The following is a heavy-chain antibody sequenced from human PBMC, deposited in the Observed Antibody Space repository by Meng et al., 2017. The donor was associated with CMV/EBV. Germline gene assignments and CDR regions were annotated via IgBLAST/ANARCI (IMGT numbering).Heavy chain of an antibody. CDR2: ISSSGSTI. CDR3: ARERNWNSGVEYYFDY. CDR1: GFTFSSYE. V-gene: IGHV3-48*03. J-gene: IGHJ4*02. D-gene: IGHD1-7*01. Sequence: SCAASGFTFSSYEMNWVRQAPGKGLEWVSYISSSGSTIYYADSVKGRFTISRDNAKNSLYLQMNSLRAEDTAVYYCARERNWNSGVEYYFDYWGQGTLVTVSS.